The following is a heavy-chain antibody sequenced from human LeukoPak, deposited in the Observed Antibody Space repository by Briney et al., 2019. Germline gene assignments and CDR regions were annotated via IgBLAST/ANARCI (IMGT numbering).Heavy chain of an antibody. CDR1: GGSISSYY. CDR3: ARAGYSSRVWFDP. CDR2: IYYSGST. J-gene: IGHJ5*02. V-gene: IGHV4-59*12. Sequence: PSETLSLTCTVSGGSISSYYWSWIRQPPGKGLEWIGYIYYSGSTNYNPSLKSRVTISVDTSKNQFSLKLSSVTAADTAVYYCARAGYSSRVWFDPWGQGTLVTVSS. D-gene: IGHD6-13*01.